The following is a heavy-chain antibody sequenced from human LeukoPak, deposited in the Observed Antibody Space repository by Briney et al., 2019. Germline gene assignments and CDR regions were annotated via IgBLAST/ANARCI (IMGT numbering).Heavy chain of an antibody. Sequence: GGSLRLSCAASGFTFSSYGMHWVRQAPGKGLEWVAFIRYDGSNKYYADSVRGRFTISRDNSKSTLFLQMNNLRVEDTAVYYCATEGSVNYYYDISGYYNHWGQGTPLTVSS. CDR2: IRYDGSNK. D-gene: IGHD3-22*01. V-gene: IGHV3-30*02. J-gene: IGHJ4*02. CDR1: GFTFSSYG. CDR3: ATEGSVNYYYDISGYYNH.